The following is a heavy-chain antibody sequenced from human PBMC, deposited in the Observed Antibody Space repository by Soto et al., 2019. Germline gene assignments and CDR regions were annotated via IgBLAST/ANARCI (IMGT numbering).Heavy chain of an antibody. Sequence: ASVKVSCKASGYTFTGYYMHWVRQAPGQGLEWMGWINPNSGGTNYAQKFQGWVTMTRDTSISTAYMELSRLRSDDTAVYYCARAKVPAAIVGWFDPWGQGTLVTVSS. D-gene: IGHD2-2*01. V-gene: IGHV1-2*04. CDR1: GYTFTGYY. J-gene: IGHJ5*02. CDR2: INPNSGGT. CDR3: ARAKVPAAIVGWFDP.